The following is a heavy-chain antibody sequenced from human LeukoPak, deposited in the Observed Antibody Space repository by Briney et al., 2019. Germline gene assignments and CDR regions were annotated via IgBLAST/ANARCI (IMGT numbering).Heavy chain of an antibody. D-gene: IGHD3-22*01. CDR3: ARAYYYDSSGYPDDY. CDR1: GGTFSSYA. J-gene: IGHJ4*02. CDR2: IIPILGIA. Sequence: GASVTVSFKASGGTFSSYAISWVRQAPGQGLEWMGRIIPILGIANYAQKFQGRVTITADKSTSTAYMELSSLRSEDTAVYYCARAYYYDSSGYPDDYWGQGTLVTVSS. V-gene: IGHV1-69*04.